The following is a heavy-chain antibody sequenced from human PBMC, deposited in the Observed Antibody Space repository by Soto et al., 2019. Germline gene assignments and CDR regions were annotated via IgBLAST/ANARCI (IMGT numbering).Heavy chain of an antibody. CDR1: EASIDTYD. D-gene: IGHD3-9*01. V-gene: IGHV4-59*01. J-gene: IGHJ1*01. CDR3: AKDVHYDILTGIEYFHH. Sequence: SETLCLTCTVAEASIDTYDWAWIRQHTGKGLEWIGYIHNSGTTDYNPSLKSRVTMSVDTSKSQFSLKLSSVTAADTAVYYCAKDVHYDILTGIEYFHHWAQGTLVTVSS. CDR2: IHNSGTT.